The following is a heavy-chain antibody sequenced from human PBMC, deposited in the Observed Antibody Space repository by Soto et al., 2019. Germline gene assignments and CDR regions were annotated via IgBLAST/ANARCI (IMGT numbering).Heavy chain of an antibody. Sequence: QVQLVQSGAEEKKPGASVKVSCKASGYTFTSYAMHWVRQAPGQRLEWMGWINAGNGNTKYSQKFQGRVTITRDTSAGTAYMELSSPRSEDTAVYYCARAVTMIVVVAAGLDYWGQGTLVTVSS. CDR2: INAGNGNT. CDR1: GYTFTSYA. CDR3: ARAVTMIVVVAAGLDY. D-gene: IGHD3-22*01. V-gene: IGHV1-3*05. J-gene: IGHJ4*02.